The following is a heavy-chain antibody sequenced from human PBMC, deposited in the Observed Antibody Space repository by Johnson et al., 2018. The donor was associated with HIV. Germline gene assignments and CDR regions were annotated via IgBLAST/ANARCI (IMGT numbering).Heavy chain of an antibody. V-gene: IGHV3-66*01. CDR2: IYSGGTT. CDR3: AIIWNHTFDI. J-gene: IGHJ3*02. CDR1: GFTVSSNY. D-gene: IGHD1-14*01. Sequence: EVQLVESGGGLKQPGGSLRLSCAASGFTVSSNYMSWVRQAPGKGLEWVSVIYSGGTTYYVDSVKGRFTISRDNSKNTLYLQMNSLRAEDTAVYYCAIIWNHTFDIWDQGTMVTVSS.